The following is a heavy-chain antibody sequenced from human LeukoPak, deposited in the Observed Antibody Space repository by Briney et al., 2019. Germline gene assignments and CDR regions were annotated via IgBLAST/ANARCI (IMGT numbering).Heavy chain of an antibody. D-gene: IGHD3-16*01. CDR2: INHSGST. V-gene: IGHV4-34*01. CDR1: GGSFSGHY. Sequence: SETLSLTCAVYGGSFSGHYWTWIRQPPGKGLEWIGEINHSGSTNYNPSLKSRVTISVDTSKNQFSLKVSSVTAADTAVYYCTREKSYGYIRADSWGQGTLVAVSS. CDR3: TREKSYGYIRADS. J-gene: IGHJ4*02.